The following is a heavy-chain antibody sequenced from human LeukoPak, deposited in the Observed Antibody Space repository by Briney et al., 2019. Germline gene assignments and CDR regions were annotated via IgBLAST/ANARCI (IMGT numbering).Heavy chain of an antibody. Sequence: ASVKVSCKASGYTFTSYAMNWVRQAPGQGLEWMGSINTNTGNPTYAQGFTGRFVFSLDTSVSTAYLQISSLKAEDTAVYYCAREDCSGGSCIYYYYGMDVWGQGTTVTVSS. CDR3: AREDCSGGSCIYYYYGMDV. CDR1: GYTFTSYA. D-gene: IGHD2-15*01. V-gene: IGHV7-4-1*02. CDR2: INTNTGNP. J-gene: IGHJ6*02.